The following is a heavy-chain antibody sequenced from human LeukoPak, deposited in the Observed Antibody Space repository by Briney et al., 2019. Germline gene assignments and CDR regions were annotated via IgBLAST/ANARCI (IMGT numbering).Heavy chain of an antibody. CDR3: ARCYSGKDYAQVY. J-gene: IGHJ4*02. D-gene: IGHD2-15*01. CDR1: GYTFTSYY. V-gene: IGHV1-46*01. CDR2: INPSGGST. Sequence: ASVKVSCQASGYTFTSYYMHWVRRAPGQGLEWMGIINPSGGSTSYAQKFQGRVTMTRDTSTITVYMELSSPRSEDTAVYYCARCYSGKDYAQVYWGQGTLVTVSS.